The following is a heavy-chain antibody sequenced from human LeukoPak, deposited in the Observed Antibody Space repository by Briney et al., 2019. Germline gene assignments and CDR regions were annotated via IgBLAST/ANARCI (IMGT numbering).Heavy chain of an antibody. CDR2: INPNSGGT. Sequence: GASVKVSCKASGYTFTGYYMHRVRQAPGQGLEWMGRINPNSGGTNYAQKFQGRVTMTRDTSISTAYMELSRLRSDDTAVYYCASMTSSGWSSNWFDPWGQGTLVTVSS. D-gene: IGHD6-19*01. CDR1: GYTFTGYY. J-gene: IGHJ5*02. CDR3: ASMTSSGWSSNWFDP. V-gene: IGHV1-2*06.